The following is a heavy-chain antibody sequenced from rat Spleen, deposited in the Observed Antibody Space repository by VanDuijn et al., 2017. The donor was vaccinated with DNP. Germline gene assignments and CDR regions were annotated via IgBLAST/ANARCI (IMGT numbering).Heavy chain of an antibody. CDR2: ISYDGGIT. J-gene: IGHJ3*01. CDR1: GFTFSDYN. Sequence: EVQLVESGGDLVQAGRSLKLSCAASGFTFSDYNMAWVRQAPKKGLEWVAYISYDGGITNYGDSVKGRFTLSRDNAKRTLYLQMDSLGSEDTATYYCATQGQLGITWFAYWGQGTLVTVSS. V-gene: IGHV5-7*01. CDR3: ATQGQLGITWFAY. D-gene: IGHD1-10*01.